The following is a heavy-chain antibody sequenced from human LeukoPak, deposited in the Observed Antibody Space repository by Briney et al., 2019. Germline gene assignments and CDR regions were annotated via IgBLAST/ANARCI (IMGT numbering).Heavy chain of an antibody. CDR2: ISYDGSNK. J-gene: IGHJ5*02. CDR1: GFTFSSHA. Sequence: GGSLRLSCAASGFTFSSHAMHWVRQAPGKGLEWVAVISYDGSNKKYADSVKGRFTISRDNSKNTLYLQMNSLRADDTAVYYCVRGYSYGWFNPWGQGTLVTVSS. V-gene: IGHV3-30*04. CDR3: VRGYSYGWFNP. D-gene: IGHD5-18*01.